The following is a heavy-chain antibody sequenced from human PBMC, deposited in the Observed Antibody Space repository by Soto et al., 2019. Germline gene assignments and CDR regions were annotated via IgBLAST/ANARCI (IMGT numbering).Heavy chain of an antibody. CDR2: INTDGSST. V-gene: IGHV3-74*01. CDR3: ARLGRVWELVT. D-gene: IGHD1-26*01. Sequence: EVQLVESGGGLVQPGGSLRLSCAASGFTFSSFWMHWVRQVPGKGLVWVSRINTDGSSTSYADSVKGRFTISRDNAKNTVSLQMNSLRAEDTPVYYCARLGRVWELVTWGQGTLVTVSS. CDR1: GFTFSSFW. J-gene: IGHJ4*02.